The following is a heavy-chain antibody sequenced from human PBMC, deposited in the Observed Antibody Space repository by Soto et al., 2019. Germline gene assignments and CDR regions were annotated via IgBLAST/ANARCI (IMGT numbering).Heavy chain of an antibody. CDR3: ARGERWLQFSANY. D-gene: IGHD1-26*01. CDR1: VGSVISADYF. V-gene: IGHV4-30-4*01. J-gene: IGHJ4*02. Sequence: SETLSLTCTLSVGSVISADYFWSWIRQPPGKGLEYIGYIYYSGSTYYTPSLRGRLTISMDSSKNQLSLRLTSVTAADTAVYFCARGERWLQFSANYWGRGTLVTVSS. CDR2: IYYSGST.